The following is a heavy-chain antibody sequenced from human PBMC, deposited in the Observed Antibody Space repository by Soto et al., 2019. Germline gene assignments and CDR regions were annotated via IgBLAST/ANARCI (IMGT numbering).Heavy chain of an antibody. V-gene: IGHV3-72*01. D-gene: IGHD1-26*01. J-gene: IGHJ4*02. CDR2: TRAKTNSYTT. Sequence: GGSLRLSCAASGFTLSGYAMHWVRQAPGKGLEWVGRTRAKTNSYTTEYAASVKGRFTISRDDSKSSLYLQMNSLKTEDTAVYYCARATVGTYYFDYWGQGTLVTVSS. CDR1: GFTLSGYA. CDR3: ARATVGTYYFDY.